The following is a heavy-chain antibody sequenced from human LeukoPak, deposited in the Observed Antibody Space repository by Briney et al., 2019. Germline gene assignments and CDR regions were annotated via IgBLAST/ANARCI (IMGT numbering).Heavy chain of an antibody. J-gene: IGHJ4*02. Sequence: GASVKVSCKASGYTFTSYAMHWVRQAPGQRLEWMGWINAGNGNTKYSQKFQGRVTITRDTSASTAHMELSSLRSEDTAVYYCARVGSLWFGELKAAPFDYWGQGTLVTVSS. CDR3: ARVGSLWFGELKAAPFDY. D-gene: IGHD3-10*01. V-gene: IGHV1-3*01. CDR2: INAGNGNT. CDR1: GYTFTSYA.